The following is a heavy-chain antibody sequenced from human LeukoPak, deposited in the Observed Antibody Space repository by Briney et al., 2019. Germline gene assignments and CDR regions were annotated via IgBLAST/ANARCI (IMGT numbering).Heavy chain of an antibody. CDR1: GGSISSYY. V-gene: IGHV4-59*08. CDR2: TYYSGST. CDR3: ARVSSTSVYYYDYMDV. D-gene: IGHD2-2*01. Sequence: SETLSLTCTVSGGSISSYYWSWIRPPPGKGLEWIGYTYYSGSTNYSPPLKRRSTISVDTSRNKFPQKRNFVTAADTAVYYCARVSSTSVYYYDYMDVWGKGTTVTISS. J-gene: IGHJ6*03.